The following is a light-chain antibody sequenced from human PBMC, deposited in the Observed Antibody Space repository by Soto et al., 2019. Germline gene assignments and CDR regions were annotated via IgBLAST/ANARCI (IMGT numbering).Light chain of an antibody. J-gene: IGKJ1*01. V-gene: IGKV3-15*01. Sequence: EIVLTQSPGTLSLSPGERVTLSCRASQSINNNYLAWYQQKPGQAPRLLIYGASTRATGVPARFSGSGSGTEFTLTISCLQSEDFATYYCHQYYSYPRTFGQGTKGDIK. CDR2: GAS. CDR3: HQYYSYPRT. CDR1: QSINNN.